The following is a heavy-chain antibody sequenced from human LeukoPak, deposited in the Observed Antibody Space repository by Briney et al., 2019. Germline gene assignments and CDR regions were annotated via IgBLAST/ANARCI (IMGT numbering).Heavy chain of an antibody. J-gene: IGHJ4*02. Sequence: GGALRLSCAASGFTFSSYGMHWVRQAPGKGLEWVAVISYDVGKKYYADSVKGRFTISRDNSKNTLYLQMNSLRAEDTAVYYCAKDDYYDTSGYRDWGQGTLVTVSS. V-gene: IGHV3-30*18. D-gene: IGHD3-22*01. CDR2: ISYDVGKK. CDR3: AKDDYYDTSGYRD. CDR1: GFTFSSYG.